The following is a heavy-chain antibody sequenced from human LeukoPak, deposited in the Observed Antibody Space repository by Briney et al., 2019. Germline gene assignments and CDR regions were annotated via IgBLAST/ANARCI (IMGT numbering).Heavy chain of an antibody. D-gene: IGHD6-6*01. CDR1: GYTFTSYG. CDR2: ISAYNGNT. J-gene: IGHJ6*03. Sequence: ASVKVSCKASGYTFTSYGISWVRQAPGQGLEWMGWISAYNGNTNYAQKLQGRVTMTTDTSTSTAYMELRSLRSDDTAVYYCARRGAARRSYYYYMDVWGKGTTVTVSS. V-gene: IGHV1-18*01. CDR3: ARRGAARRSYYYYMDV.